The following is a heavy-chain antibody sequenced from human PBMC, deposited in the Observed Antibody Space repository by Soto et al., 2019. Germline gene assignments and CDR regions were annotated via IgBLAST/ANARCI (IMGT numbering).Heavy chain of an antibody. D-gene: IGHD1-7*01. V-gene: IGHV4-59*01. J-gene: IGHJ3*02. Sequence: LSLTCTVSGGSISSYYLSWILQPPGKGLEWIGYIYYSGSTNYNPSLKSRVTISVDTSKNQFSLKLSSVTAADTAVYYCARVLSITGTTNAFDIWGQGTMVTVSS. CDR2: IYYSGST. CDR3: ARVLSITGTTNAFDI. CDR1: GGSISSYY.